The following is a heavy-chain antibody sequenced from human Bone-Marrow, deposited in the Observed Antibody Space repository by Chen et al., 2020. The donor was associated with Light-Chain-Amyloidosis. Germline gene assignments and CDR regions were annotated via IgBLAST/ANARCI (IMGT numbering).Heavy chain of an antibody. CDR2: ISGSGGSR. V-gene: IGHV3-23*01. CDR3: AKDISYDDILPGYPADAFDI. D-gene: IGHD3-9*01. Sequence: EVQLLESGGGLVQPGGYLRLSCAASGFTFSNYAMSWVRQAPGKGLEWVSTISGSGGSRYYGDSVKGRLTISRDNSKNALFLQMNSLRAEDTAVYYCAKDISYDDILPGYPADAFDIWGQGTMVTVSS. CDR1: GFTFSNYA. J-gene: IGHJ3*02.